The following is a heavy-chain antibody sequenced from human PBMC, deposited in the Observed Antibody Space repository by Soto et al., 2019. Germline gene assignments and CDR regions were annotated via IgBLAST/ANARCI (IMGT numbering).Heavy chain of an antibody. CDR3: ARGRRCSSSSCYEIYYFGMDV. J-gene: IGHJ6*02. CDR2: INHSGST. V-gene: IGHV4-34*01. Sequence: SETLSLTCAVYGGSFSGYYWSWIRQPPGKGLEWIGEINHSGSTNYNPSLKSRVTISVDTSKNQVSLKLSSVTAADTAVYYCARGRRCSSSSCYEIYYFGMDVWGQGTPVTVSS. D-gene: IGHD2-2*01. CDR1: GGSFSGYY.